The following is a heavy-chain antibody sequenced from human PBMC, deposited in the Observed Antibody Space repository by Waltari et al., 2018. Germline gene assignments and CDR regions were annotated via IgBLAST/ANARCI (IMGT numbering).Heavy chain of an antibody. D-gene: IGHD3-10*01. CDR3: ASLDMVRGVTNWFDP. CDR2: INIDGRRT. CDR1: GFTFSSYW. J-gene: IGHJ5*02. Sequence: EVQLVESGGGLVQPGGSLRLSCAASGFTFSSYWMHWVRQAPGEGLVWVSCINIDGRRTSYSESGKCRFTISRDNAKNTLYRQMNSLRAEDTAVYYCASLDMVRGVTNWFDPWGQGTLVTVSA. V-gene: IGHV3-74*01.